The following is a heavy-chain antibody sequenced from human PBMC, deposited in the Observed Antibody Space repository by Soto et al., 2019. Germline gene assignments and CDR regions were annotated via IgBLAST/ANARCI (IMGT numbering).Heavy chain of an antibody. V-gene: IGHV4-4*02. Sequence: QVQLQESGPGLVKPSGNLYLTCGVFGGSISYSNWWTWVRQPPGKGLEWIGEIYHTGSTNYNSSLMSRVTISLDKPNNQFSLKLSSVTAADTAVYYCAHRPIVGAAIWGQGTLVTVSS. CDR1: GGSISYSNW. CDR2: IYHTGST. D-gene: IGHD1-26*01. J-gene: IGHJ4*02. CDR3: AHRPIVGAAI.